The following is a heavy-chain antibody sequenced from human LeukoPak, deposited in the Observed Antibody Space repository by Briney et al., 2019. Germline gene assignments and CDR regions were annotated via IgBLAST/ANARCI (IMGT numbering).Heavy chain of an antibody. V-gene: IGHV3-23*01. D-gene: IGHD4-17*01. CDR2: IHGSGDRT. Sequence: GGSLRLSCAASGFSFSTFAMTWVRQAPGKGLEWVSAIHGSGDRTYYADSVKGRFTISRDNSKNRVYLQMNSLRAEDTAVYYCAKDQGIDYGDQLHFWGQGTLVTVSS. J-gene: IGHJ4*02. CDR1: GFSFSTFA. CDR3: AKDQGIDYGDQLHF.